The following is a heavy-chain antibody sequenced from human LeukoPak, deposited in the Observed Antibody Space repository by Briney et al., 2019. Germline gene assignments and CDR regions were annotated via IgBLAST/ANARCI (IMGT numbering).Heavy chain of an antibody. CDR1: GFIVSSNF. CDR3: ATFEGAT. J-gene: IGHJ5*02. CDR2: IYSDGST. Sequence: PGGSLRLSCAATGFIVSSNFMMWVRQAPGKGLEWVSFIYSDGSTYYADSVKGRFTISRDTFRNTLYLQLNNLRAEDTAVYYCATFEGATWGQGTLVTVS. D-gene: IGHD4/OR15-4a*01. V-gene: IGHV3-53*01.